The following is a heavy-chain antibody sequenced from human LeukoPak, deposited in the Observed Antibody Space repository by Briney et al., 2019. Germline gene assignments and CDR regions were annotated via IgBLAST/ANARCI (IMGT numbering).Heavy chain of an antibody. V-gene: IGHV3-53*01. CDR2: IYSGGNT. CDR3: ARIKVITMVHGLIITSAFFDY. Sequence: GGSLRLSCAVSGFTVSSNYMGWVRQAPGKGLEWVSLIYSGGNTYYADSVKGRFTISRDTSKNTLFLQMNSLRAEDTALYACARIKVITMVHGLIITSAFFDYWGQGTLVTVSS. D-gene: IGHD3-10*01. CDR1: GFTVSSNY. J-gene: IGHJ4*02.